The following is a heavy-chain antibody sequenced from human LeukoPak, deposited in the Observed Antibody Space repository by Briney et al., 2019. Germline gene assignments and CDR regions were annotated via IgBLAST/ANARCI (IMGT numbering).Heavy chain of an antibody. V-gene: IGHV3-23*01. Sequence: GGSLRLSCAASGFTFSFHNMNWVRQAPGKGLEWVSAISGSGGSTYYADSVKGRFTISRDNSKNTLYLQMNSLRAEDTAVYYCAKPVGARGLDAFDIWGQGTMVTVSS. CDR3: AKPVGARGLDAFDI. CDR1: GFTFSFHN. J-gene: IGHJ3*02. D-gene: IGHD1-26*01. CDR2: ISGSGGST.